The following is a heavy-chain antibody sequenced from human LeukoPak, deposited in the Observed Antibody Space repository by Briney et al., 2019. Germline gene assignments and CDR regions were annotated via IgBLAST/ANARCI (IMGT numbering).Heavy chain of an antibody. V-gene: IGHV5-51*01. D-gene: IGHD2-8*01. CDR3: SRLGYCTNGICYSLPY. Sequence: GESLKISCKGSGYSFTSYWIGWVRQMPGKGLEWMGMIYPGDFETRYSPSFEGQVTISADKSISTAYLQWSSLKASDTAMYYCSRLGYCTNGICYSLPYWGQGTLVTVSS. CDR2: IYPGDFET. J-gene: IGHJ4*02. CDR1: GYSFTSYW.